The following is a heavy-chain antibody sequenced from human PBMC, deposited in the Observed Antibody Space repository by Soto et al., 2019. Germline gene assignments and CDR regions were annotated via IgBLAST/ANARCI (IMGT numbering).Heavy chain of an antibody. J-gene: IGHJ4*02. V-gene: IGHV1-69*13. Sequence: SVKVSCKASGGTFSKYSISWVRQAPGQGLEWMGGIIPMFGTANYAQKFQGRVTITADESTSTAHMKLSSLRSEDTAVYYCARQFDYDSSGYYYAYWGQGTLVTVSS. CDR2: IIPMFGTA. CDR1: GGTFSKYS. CDR3: ARQFDYDSSGYYYAY. D-gene: IGHD3-22*01.